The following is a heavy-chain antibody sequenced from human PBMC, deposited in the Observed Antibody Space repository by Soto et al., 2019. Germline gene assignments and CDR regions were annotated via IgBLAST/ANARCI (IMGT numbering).Heavy chain of an antibody. D-gene: IGHD2-2*01. CDR1: GGSVRSSGYY. CDR2: IFYSGST. Sequence: SETLSLTCPVSGGSVRSSGYYWGWIRQPPGKGLEWIGTIFYSGSTYYNPSLKSRVTMSVDTSKNQFSLKLSSVSAADTAVYSCARTGYCTITNCYYHAFDIWGQGTMVTVSS. V-gene: IGHV4-39*01. CDR3: ARTGYCTITNCYYHAFDI. J-gene: IGHJ3*02.